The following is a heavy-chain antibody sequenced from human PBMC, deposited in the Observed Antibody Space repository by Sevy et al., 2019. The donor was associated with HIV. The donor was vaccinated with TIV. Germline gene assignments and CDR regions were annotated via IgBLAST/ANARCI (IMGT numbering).Heavy chain of an antibody. J-gene: IGHJ4*02. CDR3: AKSTDSSGWEGGYGDY. V-gene: IGHV3-23*01. D-gene: IGHD6-19*01. Sequence: GGSLRLSCAASGFIFSSYAMSWVRQAPGKGLEWVSAISGSGSSTFYADSVKGRFTISRDKSKNTLYLQMNSLRADDTAVYYCAKSTDSSGWEGGYGDYWGQGILVTVSS. CDR1: GFIFSSYA. CDR2: ISGSGSST.